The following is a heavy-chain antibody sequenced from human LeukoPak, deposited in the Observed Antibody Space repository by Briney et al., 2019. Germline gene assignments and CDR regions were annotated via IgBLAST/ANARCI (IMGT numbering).Heavy chain of an antibody. Sequence: SQTLSLTCAISGDSVSSNSAAWNWIRQSPSRGLEWLGRTYYRSKWYNDCAVSVKSRITINPDTSKNQFSLQLNSVTPEDTAVYYCARVSRDPIVVVPAATVGMDVWGQGTTVTVSS. CDR2: TYYRSKWYN. V-gene: IGHV6-1*01. D-gene: IGHD2-2*01. CDR3: ARVSRDPIVVVPAATVGMDV. J-gene: IGHJ6*02. CDR1: GDSVSSNSAA.